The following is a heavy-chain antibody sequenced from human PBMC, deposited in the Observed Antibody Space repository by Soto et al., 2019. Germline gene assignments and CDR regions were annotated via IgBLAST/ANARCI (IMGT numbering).Heavy chain of an antibody. J-gene: IGHJ5*02. Sequence: SETLSLTCAVSGGSISSGGYSWSWIRQPPGKGLEWIGYIYHSGSTYYNPSLKSRVTISVDRSKNQFSLKLSSVTAADTAVYYCARALTEDDFWSGYRWFDPWGQGTLVTVSS. CDR3: ARALTEDDFWSGYRWFDP. CDR2: IYHSGST. D-gene: IGHD3-3*01. CDR1: GGSISSGGYS. V-gene: IGHV4-30-2*01.